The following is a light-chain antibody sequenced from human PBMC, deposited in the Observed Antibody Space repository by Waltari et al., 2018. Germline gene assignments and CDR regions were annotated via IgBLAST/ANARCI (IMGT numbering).Light chain of an antibody. CDR2: EVS. V-gene: IGLV2-14*01. J-gene: IGLJ2*01. Sequence: QSALTQPASVSGSPRPSTTTSCTGTSSAIGGDNYVFWHQHHPAKAPKLTIYEVSPRPSVFSDRFAGSKSGNTASLTISGLQAEDEADYYCSSYTSSSTLVFGGGTKVTVL. CDR3: SSYTSSSTLV. CDR1: SSAIGGDNY.